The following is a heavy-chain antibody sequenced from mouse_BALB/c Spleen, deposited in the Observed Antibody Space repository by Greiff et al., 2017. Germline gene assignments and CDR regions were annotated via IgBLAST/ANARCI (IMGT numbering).Heavy chain of an antibody. J-gene: IGHJ4*01. D-gene: IGHD1-1*01. CDR1: GFTFSSYA. Sequence: EVQVVESGGGLVKPGGSLKLSCAASGFTFSSYAMSWVRQTPEKRLEWVASISSGGSTYYPDSVKGRFTISRDNARNILYLQMSSLRSEDTAMYYCARGDYGSSYGAMDYWGQGTSVTVSS. CDR2: ISSGGST. V-gene: IGHV5-6-5*01. CDR3: ARGDYGSSYGAMDY.